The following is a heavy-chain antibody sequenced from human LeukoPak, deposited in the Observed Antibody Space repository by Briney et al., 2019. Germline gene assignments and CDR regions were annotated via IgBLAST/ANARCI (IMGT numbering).Heavy chain of an antibody. CDR2: IYHSGST. D-gene: IGHD3-22*01. J-gene: IGHJ5*02. Sequence: PSETLSLTCAVSGGSISSGGYSWSWIRQPPGKGLEWIGYIYHSGSTYYNPSLKSRVTISVDRSKNQFSLKLSSVTAADTAVYYCARRYYYDSSGHYPGSWFDPWGQGTLVTVSS. CDR3: ARRYYYDSSGHYPGSWFDP. CDR1: GGSISSGGYS. V-gene: IGHV4-30-2*01.